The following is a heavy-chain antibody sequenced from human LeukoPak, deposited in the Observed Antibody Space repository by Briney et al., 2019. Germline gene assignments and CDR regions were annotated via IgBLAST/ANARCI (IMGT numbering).Heavy chain of an antibody. V-gene: IGHV4-59*08. J-gene: IGHJ4*02. CDR1: GGSISSYY. Sequence: SETLSLTCTVSGGSISSYYWSWIRQPPGKGLEWIGYIYYSGSTNYNPSLKSRVTISVDTSKNRFSLKLSSVTAADTAVYYCARGSTVGGYFDYWGQGTLVTVSS. D-gene: IGHD4-17*01. CDR3: ARGSTVGGYFDY. CDR2: IYYSGST.